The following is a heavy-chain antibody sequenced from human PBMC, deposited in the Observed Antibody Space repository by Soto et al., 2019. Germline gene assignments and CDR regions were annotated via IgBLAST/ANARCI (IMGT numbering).Heavy chain of an antibody. Sequence: QVQLVESGGGVVQPGRSLRLSCAASGFTFSSYGMHWVRQAPGKGLEWVAVIWYDGSNKYYADSVKGRFTISRDNSKNTLYLQMNSLRAEDTAVYYCARDRWFVELLSYYYGMDVWGQGTTVTVSS. CDR3: ARDRWFVELLSYYYGMDV. J-gene: IGHJ6*02. CDR1: GFTFSSYG. CDR2: IWYDGSNK. D-gene: IGHD3-10*01. V-gene: IGHV3-33*01.